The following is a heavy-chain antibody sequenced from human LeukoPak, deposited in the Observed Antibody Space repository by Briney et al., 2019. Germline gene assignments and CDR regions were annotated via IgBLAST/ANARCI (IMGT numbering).Heavy chain of an antibody. CDR1: GGSISRYY. CDR2: MYYSGST. Sequence: SETLSLTCTVSGGSISRYYWSWIRQPPGKGLEWIGNMYYSGSTNYNPSLKSRVTISVDTSKNQFSLKLSSVTAADTAVYYCARAPYYYDSSGDLSPSFFDYWGQGTLVTVSS. J-gene: IGHJ4*02. D-gene: IGHD3-22*01. V-gene: IGHV4-59*01. CDR3: ARAPYYYDSSGDLSPSFFDY.